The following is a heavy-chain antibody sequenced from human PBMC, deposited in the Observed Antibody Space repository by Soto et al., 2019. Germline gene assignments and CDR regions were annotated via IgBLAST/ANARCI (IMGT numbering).Heavy chain of an antibody. Sequence: NPGGSLRLSCAASGFPFRTYSMHWVRQAPGKGLEWVSSISSSSSHIYYAESMKGRFAISRDNAKNSLFLQMNSLRAEDTALYFCVTDSDGTSFWGQGTLVTVSS. J-gene: IGHJ4*02. D-gene: IGHD1-26*01. CDR3: VTDSDGTSF. CDR2: ISSSSSHI. CDR1: GFPFRTYS. V-gene: IGHV3-21*01.